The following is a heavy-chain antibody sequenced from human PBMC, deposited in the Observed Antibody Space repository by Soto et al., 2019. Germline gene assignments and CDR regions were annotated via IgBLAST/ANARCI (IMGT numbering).Heavy chain of an antibody. CDR1: GGSFSGYY. CDR3: ARPLLTTVTTTYRY. Sequence: SETLSLTCAVYGGSFSGYYWSWIRQPPGKGLEWIGEINHSGSTNYNPSLKSRVTISVDTSKNQFSLKLSSVTAADTAVYYCARPLLTTVTTTYRYWGQGTLVTVSS. V-gene: IGHV4-34*01. J-gene: IGHJ4*02. CDR2: INHSGST. D-gene: IGHD4-17*01.